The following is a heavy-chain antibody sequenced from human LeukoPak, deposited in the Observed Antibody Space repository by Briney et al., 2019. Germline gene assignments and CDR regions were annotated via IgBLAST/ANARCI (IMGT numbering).Heavy chain of an antibody. V-gene: IGHV3-48*01. J-gene: IGHJ4*02. CDR3: ARYLIVGATIRYYFDY. CDR2: ISDSSDTM. Sequence: GGSLRLSCAASGFTFSYYSMNWVRQAPGKGLEWVSYISDSSDTMYYADSVKGRFAISRDNAKNSLYLQMNSLRAEDTAVYYCARYLIVGATIRYYFDYWGQGTLVTVSS. CDR1: GFTFSYYS. D-gene: IGHD1-26*01.